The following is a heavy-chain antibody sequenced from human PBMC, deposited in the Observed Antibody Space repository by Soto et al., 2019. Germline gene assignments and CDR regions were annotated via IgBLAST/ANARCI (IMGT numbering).Heavy chain of an antibody. Sequence: SETLSLTCAVYGGSFSGYYWSWIRQPPGKGLEWIGEINHSGSTNYNPSLKSRVTISVDTSKNQFSLKLSSVTAADTAVYYCPRGIAVEGRFAWFDPWGQGTLVTVSS. CDR3: PRGIAVEGRFAWFDP. D-gene: IGHD6-19*01. J-gene: IGHJ5*02. V-gene: IGHV4-34*01. CDR2: INHSGST. CDR1: GGSFSGYY.